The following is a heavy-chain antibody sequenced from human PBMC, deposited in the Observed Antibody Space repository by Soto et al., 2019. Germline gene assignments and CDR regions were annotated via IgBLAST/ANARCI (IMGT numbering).Heavy chain of an antibody. D-gene: IGHD2-2*01. V-gene: IGHV4-31*02. CDR2: IYYTGKT. Sequence: SETLSLTCSVSGDYIHVGGYYWTWIRQRPGKGLEWMGYIYYTGKTYCNPSLESRLTMSVDRSKNQFSLRLTSVTAADTAVYFCGRDLTSNANCIDPWGQGTLVTAPQ. CDR1: GDYIHVGGYY. CDR3: GRDLTSNANCIDP. J-gene: IGHJ5*02.